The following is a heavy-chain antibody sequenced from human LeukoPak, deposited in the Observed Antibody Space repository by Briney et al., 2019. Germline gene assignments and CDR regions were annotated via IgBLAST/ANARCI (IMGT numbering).Heavy chain of an antibody. CDR2: IKVDGSEI. D-gene: IGHD2-8*01. V-gene: IGHV3-7*01. CDR3: TRDRQGPRLYEMDI. Sequence: PGGSLRLSCAASGFTFSSYWMSWVRQAPGKGLEWVANIKVDGSEIYYVDSVKGRFTISRDNAKNSLYLQMNSLRAEDTAVYYCTRDRQGPRLYEMDIWGQGTTVTVSS. CDR1: GFTFSSYW. J-gene: IGHJ6*02.